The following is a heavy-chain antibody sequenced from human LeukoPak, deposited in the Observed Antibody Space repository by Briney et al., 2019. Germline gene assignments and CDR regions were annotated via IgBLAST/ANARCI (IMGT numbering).Heavy chain of an antibody. CDR1: GGSISSSSYY. J-gene: IGHJ5*02. Sequence: SETLSLTCTVSGGSISSSSYYWGWIRQPPGKGLEWIGSIYYSGSTYYNPSLKSRVTISVDTSKNQFSLKLSSVTAADTAVYYCAGLLLWFGELLRIRRWNWFNPWGQGTLVTVSS. CDR2: IYYSGST. D-gene: IGHD3-10*01. CDR3: AGLLLWFGELLRIRRWNWFNP. V-gene: IGHV4-39*07.